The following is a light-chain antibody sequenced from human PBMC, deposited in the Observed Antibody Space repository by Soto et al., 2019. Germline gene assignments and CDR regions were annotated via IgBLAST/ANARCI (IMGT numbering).Light chain of an antibody. Sequence: DIQLTQSPSFLSASVGDRVSITCRASQDIGSYLAWYQQEPGKAPKLLIYAASTLQSGVPSRFSGFGSGTEFTLTISNLQPEDFATDYCQQLKSYLTFGPGTRVDI. CDR2: AAS. CDR3: QQLKSYLT. CDR1: QDIGSY. V-gene: IGKV1-9*01. J-gene: IGKJ3*01.